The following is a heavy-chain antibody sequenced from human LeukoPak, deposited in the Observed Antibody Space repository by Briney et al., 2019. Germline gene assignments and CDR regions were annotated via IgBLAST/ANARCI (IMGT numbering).Heavy chain of an antibody. CDR2: IYYSGST. CDR3: ARQIVPPSNYMDV. CDR1: GGSISSSSYY. V-gene: IGHV4-39*01. D-gene: IGHD2-2*01. Sequence: PSETLSLTCTVSGGSISSSSYYWGWIRQPPGKGLEWIGSIYYSGSTYYNPSLKSRVTISVDTSKNQFSLKLSSVTAADTAVYYCARQIVPPSNYMDVWGKGTTVTISS. J-gene: IGHJ6*03.